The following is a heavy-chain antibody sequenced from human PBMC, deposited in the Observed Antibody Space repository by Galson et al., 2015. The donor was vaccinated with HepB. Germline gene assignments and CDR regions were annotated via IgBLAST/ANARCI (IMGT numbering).Heavy chain of an antibody. D-gene: IGHD3-22*01. Sequence: SLRLSCAASGFTFSSYWMSWVRQAPGKGLEWVANIKQDGSEKYYVDSVKGRFTISRDNAKNSLYLQMSSLRAEDTAVYYCAKDITMIVVEPEVDYWGQGTLVTVSS. V-gene: IGHV3-7*03. CDR2: IKQDGSEK. J-gene: IGHJ4*02. CDR1: GFTFSSYW. CDR3: AKDITMIVVEPEVDY.